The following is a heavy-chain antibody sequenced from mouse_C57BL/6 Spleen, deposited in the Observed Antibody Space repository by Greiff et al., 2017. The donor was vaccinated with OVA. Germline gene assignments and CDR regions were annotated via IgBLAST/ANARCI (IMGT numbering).Heavy chain of an antibody. V-gene: IGHV1-53*01. Sequence: QVQLQQPGTELVKPGASVKLSCKASGYTFTSCWMHWVKQRPGQGLEWIGNINPSNGGTNYNEKFKSKATLTVDKSSSTAYMQLSSLTSEDSAVYYCARSGYYGSSYDAMDYWGQGTSVTVSS. D-gene: IGHD1-1*01. CDR3: ARSGYYGSSYDAMDY. J-gene: IGHJ4*01. CDR2: INPSNGGT. CDR1: GYTFTSCW.